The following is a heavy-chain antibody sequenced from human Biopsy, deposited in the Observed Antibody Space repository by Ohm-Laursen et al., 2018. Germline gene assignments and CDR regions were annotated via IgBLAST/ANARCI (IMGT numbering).Heavy chain of an antibody. D-gene: IGHD4-11*01. J-gene: IGHJ6*02. CDR1: GGDINNYY. Sequence: TLSLTCNVSGGDINNYYWSWIRQPAGKGLEWIGRIYPGGSTNYNPSLKSRVTMSVDTSKKQLSLRLRSVTAADTAMYYCARDSGILNYGNFKYYHYYGMDVWGQGTKVTVSS. V-gene: IGHV4-4*07. CDR2: IYPGGST. CDR3: ARDSGILNYGNFKYYHYYGMDV.